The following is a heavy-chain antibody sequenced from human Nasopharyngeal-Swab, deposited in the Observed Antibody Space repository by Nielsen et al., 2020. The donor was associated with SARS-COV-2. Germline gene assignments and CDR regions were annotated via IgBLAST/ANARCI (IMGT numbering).Heavy chain of an antibody. CDR2: IWYDGSEK. Sequence: GGSLRLSCVASGFSFRDSAMHWVRQAPGKGLEWVAVIWYDGSEKYYVDSVKGRFTISRDNSKNTLYLQMNSLRAEDTAVYYCARDPPFSGWTLESWGQGTLVTVSS. D-gene: IGHD6-25*01. V-gene: IGHV3-33*01. CDR1: GFSFRDSA. J-gene: IGHJ4*02. CDR3: ARDPPFSGWTLES.